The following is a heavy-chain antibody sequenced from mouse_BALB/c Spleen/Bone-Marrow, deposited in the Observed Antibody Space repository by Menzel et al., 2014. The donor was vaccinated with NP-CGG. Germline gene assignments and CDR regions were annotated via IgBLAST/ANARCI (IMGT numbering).Heavy chain of an antibody. V-gene: IGHV2-6-7*01. CDR2: IWGDGST. D-gene: IGHD2-4*01. Sequence: VQLVESGPGLVAPSQSLSITCTVSGFSLTGYGVSWVRQPPGKGLEWLGIIWGDGSTDYNSALKSRLSISKDNSKSQVFLKVNSLQTEDTARYYCARDSFLITRALDYWGQGTSVTVSS. CDR3: ARDSFLITRALDY. J-gene: IGHJ4*01. CDR1: GFSLTGYG.